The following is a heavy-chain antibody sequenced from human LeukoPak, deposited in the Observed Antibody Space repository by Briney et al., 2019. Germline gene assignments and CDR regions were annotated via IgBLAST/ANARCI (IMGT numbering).Heavy chain of an antibody. Sequence: ASVKVSCKASGYTFNTYGISWVRQAPGQGLEWMGWISTYDGNTNYAQNLQGRVTMTTDTSTRTACVELRSLRCGDTAVYYCARWSYSSDWYFGTFDIWGQGTTVTISS. J-gene: IGHJ3*02. CDR3: ARWSYSSDWYFGTFDI. V-gene: IGHV1-18*01. CDR1: GYTFNTYG. D-gene: IGHD6-19*01. CDR2: ISTYDGNT.